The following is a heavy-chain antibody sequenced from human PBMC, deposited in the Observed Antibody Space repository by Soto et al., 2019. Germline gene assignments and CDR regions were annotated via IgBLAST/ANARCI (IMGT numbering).Heavy chain of an antibody. CDR3: ARDRIVVPAARRYGMDV. J-gene: IGHJ6*02. CDR2: INAGNGNT. CDR1: GYTFTSYA. V-gene: IGHV1-3*01. D-gene: IGHD2-2*01. Sequence: ASVKVSCKASGYTFTSYAMHWVRQAPGQRLEWMGWINAGNGNTKYSQKFQGRVTITRDTSASTAYMELSSLRSEDTAVYYCARDRIVVPAARRYGMDVWGPATTVTVSS.